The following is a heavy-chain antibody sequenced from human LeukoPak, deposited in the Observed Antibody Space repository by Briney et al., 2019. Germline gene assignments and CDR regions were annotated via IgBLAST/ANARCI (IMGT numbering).Heavy chain of an antibody. CDR1: GGSISSYY. V-gene: IGHV4-4*07. J-gene: IGHJ3*02. Sequence: PSETLSLTCTVSGGSISSYYWNWIRQPAGKGLEWIGRIYNRGSTNYNPSLKSRVTMSVDTSKNQFSLKLTSVTAADTAVYYCARAARERHGKSYYYGIDIWGQGTMVTVSS. CDR3: ARAARERHGKSYYYGIDI. D-gene: IGHD3-22*01. CDR2: IYNRGST.